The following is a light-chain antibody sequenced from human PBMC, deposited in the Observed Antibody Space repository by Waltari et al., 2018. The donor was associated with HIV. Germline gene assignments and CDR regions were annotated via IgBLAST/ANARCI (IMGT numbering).Light chain of an antibody. CDR2: AAS. Sequence: DILMTHSPSSLSASVGDSVTITCRAGPSISGYLNWYQLKSGKAPKLLIYAASTLQSGVPSRFSGSGFGTDFTLTISSLQPDDFATYYCQQSYSASYGGPITFGQGTRLDIK. CDR1: PSISGY. V-gene: IGKV1-39*01. J-gene: IGKJ5*01. CDR3: QQSYSASYGGPIT.